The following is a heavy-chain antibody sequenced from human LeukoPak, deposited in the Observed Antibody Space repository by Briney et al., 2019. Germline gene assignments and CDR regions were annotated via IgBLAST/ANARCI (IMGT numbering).Heavy chain of an antibody. D-gene: IGHD3-10*01. V-gene: IGHV4-39*07. CDR1: GGSISSSSYY. CDR3: AREIMVRGENYYFDY. J-gene: IGHJ4*02. Sequence: PSETLSLTCTVSGGSISSSSYYWGWIRQPPGKGLEWIGSIYYSGSTYYNPSLKSRVTISVDTSKNQFSLKLSSVTAADTAVYYCAREIMVRGENYYFDYWGQGTLVTVSS. CDR2: IYYSGST.